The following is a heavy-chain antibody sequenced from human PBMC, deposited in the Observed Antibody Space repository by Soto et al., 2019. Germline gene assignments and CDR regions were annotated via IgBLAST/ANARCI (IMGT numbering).Heavy chain of an antibody. CDR1: GVTFSKYW. V-gene: IGHV3-7*03. Sequence: PGGSLRLSCEASGVTFSKYWMSWVRQAPGKGLEWVANINQDGSEKYYVDSVKGRFTISRDNAKKSVYLQMNSLRVEDMAVYYCATSWDYWGQGTLVTV. CDR2: INQDGSEK. CDR3: ATSWDY. J-gene: IGHJ4*02.